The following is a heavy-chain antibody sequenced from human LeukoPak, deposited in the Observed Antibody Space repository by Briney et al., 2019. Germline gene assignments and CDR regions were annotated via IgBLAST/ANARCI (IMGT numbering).Heavy chain of an antibody. V-gene: IGHV4-38-2*01. CDR1: GYSISIDCY. CDR3: ERNCTAIAGICNWFDP. D-gene: IGHD6-13*01. Sequence: KTSETLSLTCAVSGYSISIDCYWGWIRQPPGKGLEWIGIIYHSGSTYYNPSLQSRVTISVDTSNNQFSLKLNSVTAADTAVYYCERNCTAIAGICNWFDPWGQGTLVTVSS. J-gene: IGHJ5*02. CDR2: IYHSGST.